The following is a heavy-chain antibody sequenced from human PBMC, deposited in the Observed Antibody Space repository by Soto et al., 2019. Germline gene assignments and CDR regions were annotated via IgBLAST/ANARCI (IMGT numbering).Heavy chain of an antibody. CDR3: ARGIAVAVSGLDY. D-gene: IGHD6-19*01. Sequence: NPSETLSLTCAVSGGSISSSNLWSCVRQPPGKGLEWIGEIYHSGSTNYNPSLKSRVTISVDKSKNQFSLKLSSVTAADTAVYYCARGIAVAVSGLDYWGQGTLVTVYS. J-gene: IGHJ4*02. CDR2: IYHSGST. V-gene: IGHV4-4*02. CDR1: GGSISSSNL.